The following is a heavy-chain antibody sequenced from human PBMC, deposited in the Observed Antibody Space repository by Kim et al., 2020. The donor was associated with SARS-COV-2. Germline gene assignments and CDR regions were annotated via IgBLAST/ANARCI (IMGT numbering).Heavy chain of an antibody. Sequence: GGSLRLSCAASGFTFSSYGMHWVRQAPGKGLEWVAVISYDGSNKYYADSVKGRFTISRDNSKNTLYLQMNSLRAEDTAVYYCAKVPAGYGDYGPDYWGQGTLVTVSS. D-gene: IGHD4-17*01. CDR3: AKVPAGYGDYGPDY. V-gene: IGHV3-30*18. CDR2: ISYDGSNK. J-gene: IGHJ4*02. CDR1: GFTFSSYG.